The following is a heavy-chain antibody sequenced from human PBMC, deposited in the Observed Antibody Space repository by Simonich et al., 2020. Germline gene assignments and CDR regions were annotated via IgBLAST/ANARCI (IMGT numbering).Heavy chain of an antibody. CDR1: GFTFSSYS. CDR2: IISSSSYI. CDR3: ARWIAVAGTGAYGMDV. D-gene: IGHD6-19*01. J-gene: IGHJ6*02. Sequence: EVQLVESGGGLVKPGGSLRLSCAASGFTFSSYSMNWVRQAPGKGLEWVSSIISSSSYIYYADSVKGRFTISRDNAKTSLYLQMNSLRAEDTAVYYCARWIAVAGTGAYGMDVWGQGTTVTVSS. V-gene: IGHV3-21*01.